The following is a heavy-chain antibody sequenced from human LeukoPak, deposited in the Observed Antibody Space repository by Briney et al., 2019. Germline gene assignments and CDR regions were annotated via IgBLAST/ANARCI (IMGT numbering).Heavy chain of an antibody. V-gene: IGHV3-9*01. D-gene: IGHD3-10*01. J-gene: IGHJ5*02. CDR3: AKGGNYGSYNWFDP. CDR1: GFTFDDYA. Sequence: PGRSLRLSCAASGFTFDDYAMHWVRQAPGKGLEWVSGINWNSGGIGYADSVKGRFTISRDNAKASLYLQMNSLRAEDTALYYCAKGGNYGSYNWFDPWGQGTLVTVSS. CDR2: INWNSGGI.